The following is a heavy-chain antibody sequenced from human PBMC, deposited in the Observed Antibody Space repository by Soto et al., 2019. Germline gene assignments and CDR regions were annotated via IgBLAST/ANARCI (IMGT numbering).Heavy chain of an antibody. J-gene: IGHJ4*02. CDR2: ISWNRGSI. Sequence: EVQLVESGGGLVQPGRSLRLSCAASGFTFDAYAMHWVRQAPGKGLGLVSGISWNRGSIGYADSVKGRFTISRDHAKNSLYLQMNSLRAEATALYYCAKDVYGPGGESGAFDYWGQGTLVTVSS. V-gene: IGHV3-9*01. CDR1: GFTFDAYA. CDR3: AKDVYGPGGESGAFDY. D-gene: IGHD3-10*01.